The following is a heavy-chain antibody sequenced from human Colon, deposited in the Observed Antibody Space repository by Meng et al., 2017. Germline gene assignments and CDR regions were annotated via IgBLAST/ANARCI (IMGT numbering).Heavy chain of an antibody. Sequence: QVQLQDSGPGLVKPSETLSLTCTVSGGSISGNYWSWIRQSPGRGLEWIAYIYYTGSTNYNPSFKSRATISVDTSKNQFSLNLASVTAADTAVYYCAKYDRPPYCFEYWGQGTLVTVAS. CDR2: IYYTGST. CDR3: AKYDRPPYCFEY. D-gene: IGHD2-15*01. V-gene: IGHV4-59*01. CDR1: GGSISGNY. J-gene: IGHJ4*02.